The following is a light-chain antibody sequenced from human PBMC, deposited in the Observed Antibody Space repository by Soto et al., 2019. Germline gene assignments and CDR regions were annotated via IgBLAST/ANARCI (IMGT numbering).Light chain of an antibody. CDR1: QSFSGTY. V-gene: IGKV3-20*01. CDR3: QQYEAVVT. CDR2: GAS. J-gene: IGKJ1*01. Sequence: EIVLTQSPGTLSLSPGERATLSCKASQSFSGTYLAWYQQKPGQAPRLLIYGASSRATGVPDRFIGSGSGTEYTLTISRLEPEDVAVYYCQQYEAVVTFGQGTKVDIK.